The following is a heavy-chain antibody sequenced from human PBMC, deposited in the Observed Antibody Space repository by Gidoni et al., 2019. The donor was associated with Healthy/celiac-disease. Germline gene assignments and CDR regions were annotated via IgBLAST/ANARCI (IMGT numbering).Heavy chain of an antibody. CDR1: NYTITRYG. J-gene: IGHJ4*02. Sequence: QVRLVQTGAEEGKPGASGRRPFKDSNYTITRYGIRWVRQAPGQGLEWRGWISGYDGDTNNAQKLQGRGTMTTETSTSTAYMELRSLGSDDKAVYYGAREGLGGGEVFDYWGQGTLVTVSS. CDR2: ISGYDGDT. D-gene: IGHD3-16*01. CDR3: AREGLGGGEVFDY. V-gene: IGHV1-18*01.